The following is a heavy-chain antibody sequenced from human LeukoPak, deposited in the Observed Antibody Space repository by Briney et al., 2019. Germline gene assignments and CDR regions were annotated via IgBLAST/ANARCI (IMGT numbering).Heavy chain of an antibody. Sequence: ASVNVSCKASRYTFTSYYIHGVRQAPGQGLEWMGIINPSGGNTGNEHTFQGRVTMTSDTFTTTAYMELRRLTPKDTAMYYYVRDGERLAISVNYWFDLWGQGTLVTVSS. CDR2: INPSGGNT. D-gene: IGHD1-26*01. J-gene: IGHJ5*02. V-gene: IGHV1-46*01. CDR3: VRDGERLAISVNYWFDL. CDR1: RYTFTSYY.